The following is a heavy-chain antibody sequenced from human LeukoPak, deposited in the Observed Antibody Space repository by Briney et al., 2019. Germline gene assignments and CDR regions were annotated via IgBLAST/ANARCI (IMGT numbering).Heavy chain of an antibody. D-gene: IGHD1-7*01. V-gene: IGHV3-48*01. CDR3: ARDPLRITGTTVSDY. CDR2: ISSSSSTI. J-gene: IGHJ4*02. Sequence: GGSLRLSCAASGFMFSNHWMTWVRQAPGKGLEWVSYISSSSSTIYYADSVKGRFTISRDNAKNSLYLQMNSLRAEDTAVYYCARDPLRITGTTVSDYWGQGTLVTVSS. CDR1: GFMFSNHW.